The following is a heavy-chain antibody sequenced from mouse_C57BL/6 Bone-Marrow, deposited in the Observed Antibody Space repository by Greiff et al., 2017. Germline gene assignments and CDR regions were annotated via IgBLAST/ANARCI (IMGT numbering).Heavy chain of an antibody. J-gene: IGHJ4*01. Sequence: EVKLVESGPGLVKPSQTVFLTCTVTGISITTGNYRWSWIRPFPGNKLEWIGYIYYSGTITYNPSLTSRTTITRDTPKNQFFLEMNSLTAEDTATYYCARETMVYYYAMGYWGQGTSVTVSS. CDR1: GISITTGNYR. D-gene: IGHD2-2*01. CDR3: ARETMVYYYAMGY. V-gene: IGHV3-5*01. CDR2: IYYSGTI.